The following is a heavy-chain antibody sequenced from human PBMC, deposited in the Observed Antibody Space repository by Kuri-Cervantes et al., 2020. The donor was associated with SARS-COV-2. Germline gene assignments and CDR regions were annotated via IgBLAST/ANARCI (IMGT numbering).Heavy chain of an antibody. J-gene: IGHJ6*03. CDR3: ARGKGYCSSTSCAHYYYYYYMDA. V-gene: IGHV3-21*01. CDR1: GFTFSSYS. D-gene: IGHD2-2*01. CDR2: ISSSSSYI. Sequence: GGSLRLSCAASGFTFSSYSMNWVRQAPGKGLEWVSSISSSSSYIYYADSVKGRFTISRDNAKNSLYLQMNSLRAEDTAVYYCARGKGYCSSTSCAHYYYYYYMDAWGKGTTVTVSS.